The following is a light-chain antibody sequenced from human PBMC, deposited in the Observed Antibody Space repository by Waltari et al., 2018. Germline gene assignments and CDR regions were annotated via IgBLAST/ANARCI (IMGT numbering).Light chain of an antibody. CDR2: QAS. CDR3: QQAHTFPLT. J-gene: IGKJ4*01. V-gene: IGKV1-12*01. CDR1: QAIGIW. Sequence: DTQMTQFPSAVPAFVGDRVTITCRASQAIGIWLAWYQQKPGKVPKLLIYQASTLQSGVPSRCSGSGSGTDFTLTISSLQPEDFATYYCQQAHTFPLTFGGGTKVEIK.